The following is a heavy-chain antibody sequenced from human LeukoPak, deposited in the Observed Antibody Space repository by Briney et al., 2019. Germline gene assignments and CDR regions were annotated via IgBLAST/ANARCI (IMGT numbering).Heavy chain of an antibody. D-gene: IGHD1-14*01. J-gene: IGHJ4*02. V-gene: IGHV3-30*07. CDR1: GFDFNTYS. Sequence: GGSLRLSCAASGFDFNTYSLHWVRQAPDTGLEWMAGISSDGSKRYYADSVQDRFTISRDNSKNTLYLQMNSLRAEDTAVYYCAKEPVRKGFDYWGQGTLVTVS. CDR2: ISSDGSKR. CDR3: AKEPVRKGFDY.